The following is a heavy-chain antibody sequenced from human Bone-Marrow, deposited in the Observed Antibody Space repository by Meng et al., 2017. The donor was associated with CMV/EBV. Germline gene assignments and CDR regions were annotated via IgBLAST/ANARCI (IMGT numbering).Heavy chain of an antibody. CDR2: IYYTGST. CDR1: GASVRSGGHY. D-gene: IGHD3-3*01. CDR3: ARLPSSAISPPDV. V-gene: IGHV4-39*01. Sequence: SETLSLTCTVSGASVRSGGHYWSWIRQPPGKGLEWIGTIYYTGSTFYNPSLKSRVTISVDTSKNQFSLKLTSVTAPDTAVYYCARLPSSAISPPDVWGQGTTVTVSS. J-gene: IGHJ6*02.